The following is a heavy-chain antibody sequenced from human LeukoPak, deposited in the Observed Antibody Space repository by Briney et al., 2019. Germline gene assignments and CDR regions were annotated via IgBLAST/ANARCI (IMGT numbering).Heavy chain of an antibody. CDR2: MFYSGST. Sequence: SETLSLTCTVSGDSISTSSHYWGWIPQPPGKGLEGIGAMFYSGSTYDNPSLKSRATMSIDTSKTQYSQKLSSVTAADTAMYSRARIRGAILGERCLDCFLFDEWRQGTVVSVSS. V-gene: IGHV4-39*01. CDR1: GDSISTSSHY. D-gene: IGHD3/OR15-3a*01. J-gene: IGHJ5*02. CDR3: ARIRGAILGERCLDCFLFDE.